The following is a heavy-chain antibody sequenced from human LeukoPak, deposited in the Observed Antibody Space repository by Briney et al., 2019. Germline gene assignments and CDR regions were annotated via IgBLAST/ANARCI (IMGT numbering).Heavy chain of an antibody. CDR2: IKEDGSEK. J-gene: IGHJ4*02. CDR1: GFTFSSYW. V-gene: IGHV3-7*03. D-gene: IGHD1-26*01. CDR3: ARDRGQVGLFDY. Sequence: GGSLRLSCAASGFTFSSYWMSWVRQAPGKGLEWVANIKEDGSEKYHVDSVKGRFTISRDNAKNSLYLQMNNLRVEDTAVYYCARDRGQVGLFDYWGQGTLVTVSS.